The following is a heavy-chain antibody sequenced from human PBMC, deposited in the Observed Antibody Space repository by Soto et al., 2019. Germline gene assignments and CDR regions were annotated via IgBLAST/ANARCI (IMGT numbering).Heavy chain of an antibody. Sequence: EVQLLESGGGLVQPGGSLRLSCAASGFTFRSYAMTWVRQAPGKGLEWVSVVTYNGDNTYYAESVKGRFTISRDNSREQVDLQMNSLTAEDTAVYYCARYIRGPTVFYFDFWGPGVLVTVSS. CDR2: VTYNGDNT. J-gene: IGHJ4*02. CDR1: GFTFRSYA. CDR3: ARYIRGPTVFYFDF. D-gene: IGHD3-3*02. V-gene: IGHV3-23*01.